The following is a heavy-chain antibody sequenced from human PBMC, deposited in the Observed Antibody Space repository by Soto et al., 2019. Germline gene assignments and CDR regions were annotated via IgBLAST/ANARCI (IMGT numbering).Heavy chain of an antibody. D-gene: IGHD1-1*01. Sequence: EVQLLESGGGLVQPGGSLRLYCAASGFTFSSYAMSWVRQAPGKGLEWVSAISGSGGSTYYADSVKGRFTISRDNSKNTLYLQMNSLRAEDTAVYYCANMEMGMVQPNFDYWGQGTLVTVSS. V-gene: IGHV3-23*01. CDR1: GFTFSSYA. J-gene: IGHJ4*02. CDR3: ANMEMGMVQPNFDY. CDR2: ISGSGGST.